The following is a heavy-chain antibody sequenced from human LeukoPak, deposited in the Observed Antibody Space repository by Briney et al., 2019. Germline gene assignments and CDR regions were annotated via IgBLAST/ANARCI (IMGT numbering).Heavy chain of an antibody. Sequence: SETLSLTCTVSGGSISSYYWSWIQQPPGKGLEYIGYIQHSDINYNPSLKSRVTMTLDTSKNQFSLKLTSVTAADTAIYYCTKVLRGYSDYGDWGQGTLVTVSS. CDR3: TKVLRGYSDYGD. V-gene: IGHV4-59*01. CDR2: IQHSDI. D-gene: IGHD5-12*01. CDR1: GGSISSYY. J-gene: IGHJ4*02.